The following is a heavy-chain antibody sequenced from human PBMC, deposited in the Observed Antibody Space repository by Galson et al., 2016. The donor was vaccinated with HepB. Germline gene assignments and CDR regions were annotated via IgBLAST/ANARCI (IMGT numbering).Heavy chain of an antibody. J-gene: IGHJ4*02. V-gene: IGHV1-18*01. CDR1: GYNFSKYG. Sequence: SVKVSCKASGYNFSKYGISWVRQALGQGLEWIGWINPYNGNANYAQSFQGRVTMTTDTSTNTAYMEVRSLRSVDTAVYYCARVSSGWSDFDYWGQGTLVTISS. CDR2: INPYNGNA. D-gene: IGHD6-19*01. CDR3: ARVSSGWSDFDY.